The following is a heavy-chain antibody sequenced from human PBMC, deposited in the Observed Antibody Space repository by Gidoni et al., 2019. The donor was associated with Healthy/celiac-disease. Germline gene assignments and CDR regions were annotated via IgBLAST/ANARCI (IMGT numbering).Heavy chain of an antibody. CDR1: GFTFSTYS. CDR2: ISSSSSYI. J-gene: IGHJ5*02. Sequence: EVQLVESGGGLVKPGGSLRLSCAASGFTFSTYSMNWVRQAPGKGLEWVSSISSSSSYIYYADSVKGRFTISRDNAKNSLYLQMNSLRVEDTAVYYCARGGRGGFDPWGQGTVVTVSS. CDR3: ARGGRGGFDP. D-gene: IGHD1-26*01. V-gene: IGHV3-21*01.